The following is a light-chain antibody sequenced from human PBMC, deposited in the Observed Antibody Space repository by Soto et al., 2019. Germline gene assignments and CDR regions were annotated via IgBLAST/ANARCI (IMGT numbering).Light chain of an antibody. CDR2: DVS. CDR3: CSYSGNSLWV. V-gene: IGLV2-11*01. J-gene: IGLJ3*02. CDR1: SSDVGGYNY. Sequence: QSALTQPRSVSGSPGQSVTISCTGTSSDVGGYNYVSWYQQHPGTAPKLVIYDVSKRPSGVPDRFSGSKSGNTASLTNSGLQAEDEADYYCCSYSGNSLWVFGGGTKLTV.